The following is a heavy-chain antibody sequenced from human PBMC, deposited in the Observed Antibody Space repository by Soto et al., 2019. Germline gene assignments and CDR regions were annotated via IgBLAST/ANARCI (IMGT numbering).Heavy chain of an antibody. D-gene: IGHD3-3*01. Sequence: GGSLRLSCAASGFTFSSYAMSWVRQAPGKGLEWVSAISGSGGSTYYADSVKGRFTISRDNSKNTLYLQMNSLRAEDTAVYYCAKDQFWSKRESMSVPTPLHYFDYWGQGTLVTVSS. J-gene: IGHJ4*02. CDR2: ISGSGGST. CDR1: GFTFSSYA. V-gene: IGHV3-23*01. CDR3: AKDQFWSKRESMSVPTPLHYFDY.